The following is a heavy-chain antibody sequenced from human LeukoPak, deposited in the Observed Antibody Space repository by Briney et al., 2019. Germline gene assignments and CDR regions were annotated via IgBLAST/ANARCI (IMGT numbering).Heavy chain of an antibody. V-gene: IGHV4-59*01. D-gene: IGHD5-24*01. CDR1: GGSISSYY. Sequence: PLETLSLTCTVSGGSISSYYWSWLRQPPGKGLEWIGYIYYSGSTNYNPSLKSRVTISVDTSKNQFSLKLSSVTAADTAVYYCARGSREMATIFDYRGQGTLVTVSS. J-gene: IGHJ4*02. CDR3: ARGSREMATIFDY. CDR2: IYYSGST.